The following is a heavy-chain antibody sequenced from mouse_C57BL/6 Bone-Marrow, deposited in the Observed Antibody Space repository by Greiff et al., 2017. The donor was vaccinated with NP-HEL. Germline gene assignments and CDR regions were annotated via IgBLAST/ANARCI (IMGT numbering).Heavy chain of an antibody. Sequence: QVQLQQSGAELVKPGASVKISCKASGYAFSSYWMNWVKQRPGKGLEWIGQIYPGDGDTNYNGQFKGKATLTADKSSSTAYMQLSSLTSEDSAVYFCAKDENYGNHWYFDVWGTGTTVTVSS. CDR2: IYPGDGDT. CDR3: AKDENYGNHWYFDV. V-gene: IGHV1-80*01. D-gene: IGHD2-1*01. J-gene: IGHJ1*03. CDR1: GYAFSSYW.